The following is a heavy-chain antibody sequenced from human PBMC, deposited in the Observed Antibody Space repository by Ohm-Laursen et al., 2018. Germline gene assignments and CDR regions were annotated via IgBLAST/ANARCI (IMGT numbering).Heavy chain of an antibody. CDR3: AKGRGFGELLTFFDY. CDR2: ISSSGSTI. Sequence: GSLRLSCSASGFTFSDYYMSWIRQAPGKGLEWVSYISSSGSTIYYADSVKGRFTISRDNSKNTLYLQMNSLRAEDTAVYYCAKGRGFGELLTFFDYWGQGTLVTVSS. J-gene: IGHJ4*02. V-gene: IGHV3-11*01. D-gene: IGHD3-10*01. CDR1: GFTFSDYY.